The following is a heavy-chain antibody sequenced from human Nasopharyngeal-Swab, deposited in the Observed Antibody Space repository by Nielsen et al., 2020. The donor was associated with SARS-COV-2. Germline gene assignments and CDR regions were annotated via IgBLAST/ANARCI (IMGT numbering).Heavy chain of an antibody. D-gene: IGHD3-10*01. CDR3: ASGYGSGRGKYFQH. CDR2: INPSGGST. J-gene: IGHJ1*01. V-gene: IGHV1-46*01. Sequence: WVRQAPGQRLEWMGIINPSGGSTSYAQKFQGRVTMTRDTSTSTVYMELSSLRSEDTAVYYCASGYGSGRGKYFQHWGQGTLVTVSP.